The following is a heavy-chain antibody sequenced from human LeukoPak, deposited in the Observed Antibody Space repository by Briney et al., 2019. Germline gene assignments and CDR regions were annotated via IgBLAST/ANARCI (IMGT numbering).Heavy chain of an antibody. CDR1: GASISSHY. CDR3: ARHVGFFDAFDI. V-gene: IGHV4-59*08. CDR2: VFYSGTT. D-gene: IGHD3-3*01. Sequence: PSETLSLTCTVSGASISSHYWTWIRQSPGKRLEWIGYVFYSGTTSYSPSLNSRVTISIDTSKNQFSLKLSSVTAADTAVYFRARHVGFFDAFDIWGQGTMVTVSS. J-gene: IGHJ3*02.